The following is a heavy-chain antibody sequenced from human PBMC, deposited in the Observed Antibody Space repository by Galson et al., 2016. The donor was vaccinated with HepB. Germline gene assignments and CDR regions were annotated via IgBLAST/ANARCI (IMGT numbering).Heavy chain of an antibody. CDR3: AKGYSSGWFGAGGFEH. CDR2: INWNSGSS. Sequence: SLRLSCAASEFTFDDYAMHWVRQAPGKGLEWVSGINWNSGSSGYADSVKGRFTVSRENAKNSLYLQMKSLGAEDSSFYFCAKGYSSGWFGAGGFEHWGQGTLVTVSS. V-gene: IGHV3-9*01. J-gene: IGHJ4*02. D-gene: IGHD6-19*01. CDR1: EFTFDDYA.